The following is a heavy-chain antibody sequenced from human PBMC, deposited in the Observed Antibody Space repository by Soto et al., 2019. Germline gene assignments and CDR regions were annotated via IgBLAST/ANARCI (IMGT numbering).Heavy chain of an antibody. CDR1: GGSISSSSYY. D-gene: IGHD1-26*01. CDR3: ARHRVGYGSDAFDI. CDR2: IYHSGST. J-gene: IGHJ3*02. Sequence: SETLSLTCTVSGGSISSSSYYWGWIRQPPGKGLEWIGSIYHSGSTYYNPSLKSRITISVDTSKNKFSLKLSSVTAADTAVYYCARHRVGYGSDAFDIWGQGTMVT. V-gene: IGHV4-39*01.